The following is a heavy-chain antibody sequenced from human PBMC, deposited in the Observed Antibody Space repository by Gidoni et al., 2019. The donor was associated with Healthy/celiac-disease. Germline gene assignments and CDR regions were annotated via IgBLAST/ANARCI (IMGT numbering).Heavy chain of an antibody. D-gene: IGHD5-18*01. CDR2: IYYRGST. Sequence: QLQLQESGPGLVKPSETLSLTCTVPGGSISSRSYYWGWIRQPPGKGLEWIGSIYYRGSTYYNPSLKSRVTISVDTSKNQFSLKLSSVTAADTAVYYCARHYSYGYIEVRLKQNWFDPWGQGTLVTVSS. V-gene: IGHV4-39*01. CDR3: ARHYSYGYIEVRLKQNWFDP. J-gene: IGHJ5*02. CDR1: GGSISSRSYY.